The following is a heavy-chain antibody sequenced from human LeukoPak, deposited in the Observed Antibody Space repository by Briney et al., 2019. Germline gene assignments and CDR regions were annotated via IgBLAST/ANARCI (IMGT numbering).Heavy chain of an antibody. J-gene: IGHJ3*01. CDR3: VAAYDRSGPFNDDVFNL. CDR2: FDPEDVEI. D-gene: IGHD3-22*01. V-gene: IGHV1-24*01. CDR1: GQSLSGLS. Sequence: GASVKVSCKVSGQSLSGLSIHWVRQAPGKGPEWMGGFDPEDVEIAYAQKVQGRVTMTEDTSTDTAYMEMSSLRSEDTALYYCVAAYDRSGPFNDDVFNLWGQGTMVIVSS.